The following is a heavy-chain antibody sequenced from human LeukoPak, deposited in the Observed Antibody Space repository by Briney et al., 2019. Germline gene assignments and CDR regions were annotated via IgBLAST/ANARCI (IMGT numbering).Heavy chain of an antibody. CDR2: IIPIFGTA. Sequence: SVKVSCKASGGTFSSYAINWVRQAPGQGLEWMGRIIPIFGTANYAQKFQDRVTITTDESTSTANMELSSLRSEDTAVYYCARSLGYSYGYGTADYWGQGTLVTVSS. D-gene: IGHD5-18*01. CDR1: GGTFSSYA. J-gene: IGHJ4*02. CDR3: ARSLGYSYGYGTADY. V-gene: IGHV1-69*05.